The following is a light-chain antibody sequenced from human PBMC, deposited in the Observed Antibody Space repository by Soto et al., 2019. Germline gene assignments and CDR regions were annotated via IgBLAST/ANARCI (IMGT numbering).Light chain of an antibody. CDR3: KQYHIYSP. Sequence: DIQMTQSPSTLSASVGDRVTITCRASQTINNWLAWFQQKPGKAPKLLISKASTLESGVPSRFSGSGSGTEFTLNISSLQHDDFATYYCKQYHIYSPFGQGTKVEIK. J-gene: IGKJ1*01. CDR1: QTINNW. CDR2: KAS. V-gene: IGKV1-5*03.